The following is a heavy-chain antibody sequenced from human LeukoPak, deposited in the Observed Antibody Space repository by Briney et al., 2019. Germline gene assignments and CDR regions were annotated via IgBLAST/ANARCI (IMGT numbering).Heavy chain of an antibody. CDR3: ARISPYCSGGSCYSLVRFDP. CDR2: INHSGST. J-gene: IGHJ5*02. Sequence: PSETPSLTCAVYGGSFSGYYWSWIRQPPGKGLEWIGEINHSGSTNYNPSLKSRVTISVDTSKNQFSLKLSSVTAADTAVYYCARISPYCSGGSCYSLVRFDPWGQGTLVTVSS. V-gene: IGHV4-34*01. CDR1: GGSFSGYY. D-gene: IGHD2-15*01.